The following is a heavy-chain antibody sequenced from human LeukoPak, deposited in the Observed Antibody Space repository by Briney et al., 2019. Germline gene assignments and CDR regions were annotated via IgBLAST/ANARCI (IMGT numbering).Heavy chain of an antibody. CDR1: GFTVSSNY. V-gene: IGHV3-66*01. Sequence: GGSLRLSCAASGFTVSSNYMSWVRQAPGKGLEWVSVIYSGGSTYYADSVKGRFTISRDNSKNTLYLQMNSLRAEDTAVYYCASRRARRIVVVPAAMIDWGQGTLVAVSS. CDR2: IYSGGST. CDR3: ASRRARRIVVVPAAMID. D-gene: IGHD2-2*01. J-gene: IGHJ4*02.